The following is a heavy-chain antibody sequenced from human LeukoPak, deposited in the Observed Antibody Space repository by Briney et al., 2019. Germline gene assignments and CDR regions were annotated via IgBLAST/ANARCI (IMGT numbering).Heavy chain of an antibody. CDR2: IKQDGSEK. V-gene: IGHV3-7*01. Sequence: GGSLRLSCAASGFTFSSYWMSWVRQAPGKGLEWVANIKQDGSEKYYVDSVKGRFTISRDNAKNSLYLQMNSLRAEDTAVYYCAGAYYDSSGYNDYWGQGTLVTVSS. CDR1: GFTFSSYW. D-gene: IGHD3-22*01. J-gene: IGHJ4*02. CDR3: AGAYYDSSGYNDY.